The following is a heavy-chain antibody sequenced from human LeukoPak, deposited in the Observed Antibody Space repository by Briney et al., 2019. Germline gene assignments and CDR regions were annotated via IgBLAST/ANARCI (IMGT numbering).Heavy chain of an antibody. CDR2: IYYSGST. Sequence: SETLSLTCTVSGGSISGYYWSWIRQPPGKGLEWIGYIYYSGSTNYNPSLKSRVTISVDTSKNQFSLKLSSVTAADTAVYYCARGCPAGTPHNWFDPWGQGTLVTVSS. CDR1: GGSISGYY. D-gene: IGHD6-13*01. CDR3: ARGCPAGTPHNWFDP. V-gene: IGHV4-59*01. J-gene: IGHJ5*02.